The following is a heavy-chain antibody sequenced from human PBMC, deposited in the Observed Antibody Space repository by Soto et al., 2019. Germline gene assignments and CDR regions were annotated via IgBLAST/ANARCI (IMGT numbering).Heavy chain of an antibody. D-gene: IGHD3-16*01. CDR2: ISYDGNNK. Sequence: QVQLVESGGGVVQPGRSRRLSCAPSGFTFSNFGMHWVLQAPGNRLAWVAAISYDGNNKYYADSLKGRLTISRDNSKNTLFLQMNSLRAEETAVYYCAKFGGRMAALVDDYWGQGTLVTVSS. V-gene: IGHV3-30*18. CDR1: GFTFSNFG. CDR3: AKFGGRMAALVDDY. J-gene: IGHJ4*02.